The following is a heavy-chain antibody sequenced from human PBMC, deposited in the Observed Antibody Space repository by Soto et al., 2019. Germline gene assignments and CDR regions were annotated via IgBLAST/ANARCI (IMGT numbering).Heavy chain of an antibody. CDR2: ISLTGGSV. CDR3: AKVIRRDAYGAFDV. J-gene: IGHJ3*01. V-gene: IGHV3-23*01. D-gene: IGHD4-17*01. Sequence: WGSLRLSCAASGFAFNTYAISCFRHPPWKWLEWVSSISLTGGSVYDADSVKGRFTISRDNSKNILYLQMTSLRVEDTAKYFCAKVIRRDAYGAFDVWGQGTMVTVSS. CDR1: GFAFNTYA.